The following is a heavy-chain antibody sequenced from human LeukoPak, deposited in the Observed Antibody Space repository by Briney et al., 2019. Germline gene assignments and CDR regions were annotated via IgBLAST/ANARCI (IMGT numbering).Heavy chain of an antibody. D-gene: IGHD3-16*02. V-gene: IGHV3-48*03. Sequence: GGSLRLSCAASGFTFSSYEMNWVRQAPAKGLEWVSYISSSGSTIYYADSVKGRFTISRDNAKNSLYLQMNSLRAEDTAVYYCAREVVDYVWGSYRYFDYWGQGTLVTVSS. CDR3: AREVVDYVWGSYRYFDY. CDR2: ISSSGSTI. CDR1: GFTFSSYE. J-gene: IGHJ4*02.